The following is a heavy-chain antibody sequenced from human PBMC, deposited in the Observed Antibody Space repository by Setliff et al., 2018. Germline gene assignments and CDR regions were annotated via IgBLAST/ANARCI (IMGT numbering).Heavy chain of an antibody. J-gene: IGHJ4*01. V-gene: IGHV1-18*01. D-gene: IGHD4-17*01. Sequence: GASVKVSCKASGYTFTSYGLSWVRQAPGQGLEWMGRISVYNGNTNYGQKYQGRVAMTTDTSTNTVYMELRSLRSDDTAVYYCARRSGDRGMTTGWPDDFDYWGRGTLVTVSS. CDR3: ARRSGDRGMTTGWPDDFDY. CDR1: GYTFTSYG. CDR2: ISVYNGNT.